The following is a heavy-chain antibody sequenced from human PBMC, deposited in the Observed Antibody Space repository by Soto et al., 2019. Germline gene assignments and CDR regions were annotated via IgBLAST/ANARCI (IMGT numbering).Heavy chain of an antibody. V-gene: IGHV2-5*02. CDR2: IYWDDDK. J-gene: IGHJ5*02. CDR3: AHTMVVAASPFDP. Sequence: QITLKESGPTLVKPTQTLTLTCTFSGFSLSTSGVGVGWIRQPPGKALEWLALIYWDDDKRYSPSLKGRLTITNDTSTNPLVLTLPNIHPVDTATSYCAHTMVVAASPFDPWGQGTLVTVSS. CDR1: GFSLSTSGVG. D-gene: IGHD2-15*01.